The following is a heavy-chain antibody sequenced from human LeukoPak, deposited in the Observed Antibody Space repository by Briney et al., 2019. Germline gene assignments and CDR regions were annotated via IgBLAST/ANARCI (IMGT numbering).Heavy chain of an antibody. CDR3: AEDGGYDLYNWFDP. Sequence: GGSLRLSCAASGFTFSSYAMSWVRQAPGKGLEWVSAISGSGGSTYYADSVKGRFTISRDNSKNTLYLQMNSLRAEDTAVYYCAEDGGYDLYNWFDPWGQGTLVTVSS. CDR2: ISGSGGST. J-gene: IGHJ5*02. CDR1: GFTFSSYA. V-gene: IGHV3-23*01. D-gene: IGHD5-12*01.